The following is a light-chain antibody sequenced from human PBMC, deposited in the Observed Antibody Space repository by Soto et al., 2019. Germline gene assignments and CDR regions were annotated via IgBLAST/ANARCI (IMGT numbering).Light chain of an antibody. Sequence: DIPMPQSPSSLSASVGDRVTITCQASQDISNYLNWYQQKPGKAPKLLIYDASNLETGVPSRFSGSGSGTDFTFSISSLQPEDIATYYCQQYDNFPRTFGGGTQVEIK. CDR1: QDISNY. CDR2: DAS. CDR3: QQYDNFPRT. V-gene: IGKV1-33*01. J-gene: IGKJ4*01.